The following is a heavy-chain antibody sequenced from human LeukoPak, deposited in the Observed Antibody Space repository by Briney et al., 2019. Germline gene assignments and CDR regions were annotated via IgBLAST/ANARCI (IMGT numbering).Heavy chain of an antibody. CDR2: IYSSGST. V-gene: IGHV4-59*01. D-gene: IGHD6-19*01. CDR3: ARDRGYSSGCDY. CDR1: GGSISSYY. Sequence: SETLSLTCTVSGGSISSYYWSWIRQPPGKALEWIGYIYSSGSTNYNPSLKSRVTMSVDTSKNQFSLKLSSVAAADTAVYYCARDRGYSSGCDYWGQGTLVTVSS. J-gene: IGHJ4*02.